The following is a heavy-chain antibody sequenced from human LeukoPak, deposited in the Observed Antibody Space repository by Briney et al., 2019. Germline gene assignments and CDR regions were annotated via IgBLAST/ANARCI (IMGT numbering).Heavy chain of an antibody. V-gene: IGHV1-69*05. J-gene: IGHJ4*02. CDR1: GGTFSSYA. Sequence: GASVKVSCKASGGTFSSYAISWVRQAPGQGLEWMGGIIPIFGTANYAQKFQGRVTITTDESTSTAYMELRSLRSDDTAVYYCARGLRWLVDPCDYWGQGTLVTVSS. CDR3: ARGLRWLVDPCDY. D-gene: IGHD6-19*01. CDR2: IIPIFGTA.